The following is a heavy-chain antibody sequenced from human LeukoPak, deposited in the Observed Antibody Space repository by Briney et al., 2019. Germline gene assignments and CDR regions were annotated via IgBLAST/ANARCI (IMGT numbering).Heavy chain of an antibody. D-gene: IGHD2-15*01. V-gene: IGHV4-4*07. Sequence: SETLSLTCTVSGGSISSYYWSWIRQPAGKGLEWIGRIYTSGSTNYNPSLKSRVTISVDKSKNQFSLKLSSVTAADTAVYYCARDISSGAYCSGGSCRPYYYYMDVWSKGTTVTVSS. J-gene: IGHJ6*03. CDR3: ARDISSGAYCSGGSCRPYYYYMDV. CDR2: IYTSGST. CDR1: GGSISSYY.